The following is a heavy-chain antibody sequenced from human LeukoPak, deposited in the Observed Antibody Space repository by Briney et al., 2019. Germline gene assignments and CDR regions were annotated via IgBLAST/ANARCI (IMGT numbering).Heavy chain of an antibody. D-gene: IGHD5-12*01. V-gene: IGHV3-30*03. CDR3: ARDPGGYDY. J-gene: IGHJ4*02. Sequence: GGSLRLSCAASGFTFSSYGMHWVRQAPGKGLEWVAVISYDGSNKYYADSVKGRFTISRGNSKNTLYLQMNSLRAEDTAVYYCARDPGGYDYWGQGTLVTVSS. CDR2: ISYDGSNK. CDR1: GFTFSSYG.